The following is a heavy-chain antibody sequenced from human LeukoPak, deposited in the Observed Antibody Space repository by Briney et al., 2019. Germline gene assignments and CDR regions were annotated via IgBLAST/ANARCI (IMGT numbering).Heavy chain of an antibody. CDR3: ARDEDGPGALIEY. CDR2: INNDGSGT. CDR1: GFTFSSYW. Sequence: GGSLRLSCAASGFTFSSYWMQWVRHGPGKGLVWGSRINNDGSGTTYADSVKGRFTISRDNAKNTLSLQMNSLRDEDTAVYYCARDEDGPGALIEYWGQGALVTVSS. D-gene: IGHD5-24*01. V-gene: IGHV3-74*01. J-gene: IGHJ4*02.